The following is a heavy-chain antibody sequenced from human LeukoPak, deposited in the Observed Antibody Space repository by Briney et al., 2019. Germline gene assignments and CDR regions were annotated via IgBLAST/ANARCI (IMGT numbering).Heavy chain of an antibody. CDR3: ARDGGVYCSNDVCYTESFDY. CDR2: IWYEGSET. Sequence: GGSLRLSCAASGFPFSSFGMHWVRQSPGKGLEWVAVIWYEGSETYYGESVKGRFTISRDNSKNTLSLQMNSLRADDTAMYYCARDGGVYCSNDVCYTESFDYWGQGALVTVSS. V-gene: IGHV3-33*01. CDR1: GFPFSSFG. D-gene: IGHD2-8*01. J-gene: IGHJ4*02.